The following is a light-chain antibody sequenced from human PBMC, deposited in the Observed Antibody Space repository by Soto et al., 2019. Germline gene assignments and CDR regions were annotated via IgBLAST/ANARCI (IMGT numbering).Light chain of an antibody. CDR3: QHYVERSPIT. J-gene: IGKJ5*01. V-gene: IGKV3-20*01. CDR1: QSVSSSY. Sequence: EIVLTQSPGTLSLSPGERATLSCRASQSVSSSYLAWYQQKPGQAPRLLIYAASTRATGIPARFSGSGSGTEFTLTINRLEPEDFALYYCQHYVERSPITFGQGTRLEIK. CDR2: AAS.